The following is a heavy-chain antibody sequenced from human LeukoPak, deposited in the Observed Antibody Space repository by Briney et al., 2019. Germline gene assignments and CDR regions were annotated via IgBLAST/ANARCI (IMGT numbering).Heavy chain of an antibody. CDR1: GFTFSSYA. CDR3: AKERPYYYDSSGYYSDAFDI. Sequence: PGGSLRLSCAASGFTFSSYAMSWVRQAPGKGLEWVSAISGSGGSTHYADSVKGRFTISRDNSKNTLYLQMNSLRAEDTAVYYCAKERPYYYDSSGYYSDAFDIWGQGTMVTVSS. V-gene: IGHV3-23*01. D-gene: IGHD3-22*01. CDR2: ISGSGGST. J-gene: IGHJ3*02.